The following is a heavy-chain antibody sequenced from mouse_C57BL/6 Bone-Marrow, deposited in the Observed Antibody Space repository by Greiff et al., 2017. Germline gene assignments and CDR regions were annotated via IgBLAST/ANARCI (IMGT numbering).Heavy chain of an antibody. CDR2: IDPENGDT. CDR1: GFNIKDDS. D-gene: IGHD1-1*01. J-gene: IGHJ3*01. Sequence: VQLQQSGAELVRPGASVKLSCTASGFNIKDDSMHWVKQRPEQGLEWIGWIDPENGDTEYASKFQGKATITADTSSNTASLQLSSLTSEDTAVYYCTTLDYGSEACFAYWGQGTLVTVSA. CDR3: TTLDYGSEACFAY. V-gene: IGHV14-4*01.